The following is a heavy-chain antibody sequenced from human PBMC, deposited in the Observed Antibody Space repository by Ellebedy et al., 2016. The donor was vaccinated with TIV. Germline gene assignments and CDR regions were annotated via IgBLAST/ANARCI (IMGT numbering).Heavy chain of an antibody. CDR1: GFTFSSYA. D-gene: IGHD1-26*01. J-gene: IGHJ3*02. Sequence: PGGSLRLSCAASGFTFSSYAMTWVRQAPGKGLEWVSAISDGGGTTVYADSVKGRFTLSRDNSQNTLSLQMNSLRAEDTALYYCAALWEPAPGPNDDFDIWGQGTMVTVSS. CDR2: ISDGGGTT. CDR3: AALWEPAPGPNDDFDI. V-gene: IGHV3-23*01.